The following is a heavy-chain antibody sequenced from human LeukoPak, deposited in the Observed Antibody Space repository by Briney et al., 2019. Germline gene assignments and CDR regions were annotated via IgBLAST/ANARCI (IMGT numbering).Heavy chain of an antibody. Sequence: PGGSLRLSCAASGSTFSSYAMSWVRQAPGKGLEWVSAISGSGGSTYYADSVKGRFTISRDNSKNTLYLQMNSLRAEDTAVYYCARDGLVTASYGMDVWGQGTTVTVSS. V-gene: IGHV3-23*01. J-gene: IGHJ6*02. CDR3: ARDGLVTASYGMDV. D-gene: IGHD3/OR15-3a*01. CDR2: ISGSGGST. CDR1: GSTFSSYA.